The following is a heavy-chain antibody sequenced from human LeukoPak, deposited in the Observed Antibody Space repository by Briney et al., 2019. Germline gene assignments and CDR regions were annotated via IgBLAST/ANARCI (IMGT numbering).Heavy chain of an antibody. D-gene: IGHD1-26*01. CDR1: GGSISSSTYY. Sequence: SETLSLTCTVSGGSISSSTYYWGWIRRPPGKGLEWIGSTYYSGSTYYNPSLKSRVTVSVDTSKNQFSLKLSSVTAADTAVYYCARQRGRWDSFDYWGQGTLVTVSS. CDR3: ARQRGRWDSFDY. CDR2: TYYSGST. J-gene: IGHJ4*02. V-gene: IGHV4-39*01.